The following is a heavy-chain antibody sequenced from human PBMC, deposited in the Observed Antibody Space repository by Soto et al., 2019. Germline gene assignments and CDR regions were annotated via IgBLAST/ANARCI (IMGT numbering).Heavy chain of an antibody. CDR2: IYWDDDK. V-gene: IGHV2-5*02. J-gene: IGHJ6*02. CDR1: GFSLSTSGVG. Sequence: QITLKESGPPLVKPTQTLTLTCTFSGFSLSTSGVGVAWIRQPPGKALEWLALIYWDDDKRYRPSLETRLTITQDTSKNQVVLTMTNVDSVDTATYYCAYLPCSGGSCYWFSYSGMDVWGQGTTVIVSS. D-gene: IGHD2-15*01. CDR3: AYLPCSGGSCYWFSYSGMDV.